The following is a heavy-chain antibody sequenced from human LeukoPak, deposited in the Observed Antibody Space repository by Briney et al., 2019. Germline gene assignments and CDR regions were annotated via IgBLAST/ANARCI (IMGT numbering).Heavy chain of an antibody. J-gene: IGHJ6*03. Sequence: GGSLRLSCAASGFSVSMKYMTWVRQAPGKGLEWVSVIFSGGTTYYADSVKGRFTVSRDNSKNMMYLQMNSLRAEDAAVYYCARFSGPGMQHYYYYMDVWGAGTTVTVSS. CDR2: IFSGGTT. V-gene: IGHV3-53*01. CDR3: ARFSGPGMQHYYYYMDV. CDR1: GFSVSMKY. D-gene: IGHD3-10*01.